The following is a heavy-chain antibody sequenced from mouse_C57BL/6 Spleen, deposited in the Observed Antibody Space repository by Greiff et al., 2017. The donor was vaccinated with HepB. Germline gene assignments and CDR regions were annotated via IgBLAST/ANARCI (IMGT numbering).Heavy chain of an antibody. CDR2: IDPSDSYT. J-gene: IGHJ2*01. CDR1: GYTFTSYW. CDR3: ARGYGYYGYFDY. D-gene: IGHD2-3*01. V-gene: IGHV1-59*01. Sequence: QVHVKQPGAELVRPGTSVKLSCKASGYTFTSYWMHWVKQRPGQGLEWIGVIDPSDSYTNYNQKFKGKATLTVDTSSSTAYMQLSSLTSEDSAVYYCARGYGYYGYFDYWGQGTTLTVSS.